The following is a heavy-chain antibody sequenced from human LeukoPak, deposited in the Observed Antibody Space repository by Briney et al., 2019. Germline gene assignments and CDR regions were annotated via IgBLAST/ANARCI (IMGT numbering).Heavy chain of an antibody. Sequence: PSETLSLTCTVSGGSISSSSYYWGWIRQPPGKGLEWIGSIYYSGSTYYNPSLKSRVTISVDTSKNQFSLKLSSVTAADTAVYYCAGEDYGGNTYYFDYWGQGTLVTVSS. D-gene: IGHD4-23*01. CDR2: IYYSGST. CDR3: AGEDYGGNTYYFDY. J-gene: IGHJ4*02. CDR1: GGSISSSSYY. V-gene: IGHV4-39*01.